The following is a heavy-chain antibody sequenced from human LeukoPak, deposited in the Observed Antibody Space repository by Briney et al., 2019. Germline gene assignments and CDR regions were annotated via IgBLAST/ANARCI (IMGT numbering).Heavy chain of an antibody. CDR1: GFTFSSYA. D-gene: IGHD4/OR15-4a*01. J-gene: IGHJ4*02. V-gene: IGHV3-23*01. CDR2: ISGSGGST. CDR3: AKDIAYGGNHFDY. Sequence: GGSLRPSCAASGFTFSSYAMSWVRQAPGKGLEWVSAISGSGGSTYYADSVKGRFTISRDNSKNTLYLQMNSLRAEDTAVYYCAKDIAYGGNHFDYWGQGTLVTVSS.